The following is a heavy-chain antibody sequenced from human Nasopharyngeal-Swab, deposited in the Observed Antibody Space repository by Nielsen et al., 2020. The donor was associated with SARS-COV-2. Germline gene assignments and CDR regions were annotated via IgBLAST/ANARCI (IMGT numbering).Heavy chain of an antibody. CDR1: GFTFSIYT. Sequence: GESLKISCAASGFTFSIYTMNWVRQAPGKGLEWVSAISSSGDYIYYAPSVKGRFTISRDNAKNSLYLQMNSLRAEDTAVYYCARDTPAMFAYWGQGTLVTVSS. CDR2: ISSSGDYI. V-gene: IGHV3-21*01. J-gene: IGHJ4*02. CDR3: ARDTPAMFAY.